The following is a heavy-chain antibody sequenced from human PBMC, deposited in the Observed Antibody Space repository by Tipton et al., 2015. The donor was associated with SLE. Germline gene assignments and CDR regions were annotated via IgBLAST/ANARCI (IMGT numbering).Heavy chain of an antibody. Sequence: SLRLSCAASGFTFGSYSMNWVRQAPGKGLEWVSSISSSSSYIYYADSVKGRFTISRDNAKNLLYLQMNSLRADDTAVYYCARVDMYYYDSSGSPGSAFDIWDPGTMVTVSS. CDR3: ARVDMYYYDSSGSPGSAFDI. J-gene: IGHJ3*02. D-gene: IGHD3-22*01. CDR1: GFTFGSYS. V-gene: IGHV3-21*04. CDR2: ISSSSSYI.